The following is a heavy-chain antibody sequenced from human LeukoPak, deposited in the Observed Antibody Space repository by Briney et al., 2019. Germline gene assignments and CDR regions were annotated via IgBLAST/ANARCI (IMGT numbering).Heavy chain of an antibody. Sequence: PGGSLRLSCAASGFTFSSYSMNWVRQAPGKGLEWVSYISSSSSTIYYADSVKGRFTISRDNAKNSLYLQMNSLRAEDTAVYYCARDAHDYGDPPHAFDIWGQGTMVTVSS. CDR3: ARDAHDYGDPPHAFDI. CDR2: ISSSSSTI. V-gene: IGHV3-48*04. CDR1: GFTFSSYS. D-gene: IGHD4-17*01. J-gene: IGHJ3*02.